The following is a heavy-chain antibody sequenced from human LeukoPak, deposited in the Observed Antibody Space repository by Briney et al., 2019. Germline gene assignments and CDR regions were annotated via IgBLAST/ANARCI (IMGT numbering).Heavy chain of an antibody. CDR2: INPSRGST. CDR3: AREDVVLVDAVRYYYYGMDV. V-gene: IGHV1-46*01. CDR1: GYNFISYY. J-gene: IGHJ6*02. D-gene: IGHD2-8*01. Sequence: ASVNVSCKASGYNFISYYMHWVRQAPGQGLDWMGIINPSRGSTSYAQKFQDRVTMTRDTSTSTVYMELSSLKSEDTAVYYCAREDVVLVDAVRYYYYGMDVWGQGTTVTVSS.